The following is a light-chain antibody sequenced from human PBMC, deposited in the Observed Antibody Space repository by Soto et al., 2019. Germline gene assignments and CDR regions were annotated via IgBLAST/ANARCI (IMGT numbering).Light chain of an antibody. J-gene: IGKJ4*01. CDR1: QSVSSN. V-gene: IGKV3-15*01. CDR3: QQYKNWPPPT. CDR2: GAF. Sequence: EIVMTQSPATRSVSPGERATLSCRASQSVSSNLAWYQQKPGQAPRLLIYGAFTRATGIPARFSGSGSGTEFTLTISSLQSEDFAVYYCQQYKNWPPPTFGGGTKVEIK.